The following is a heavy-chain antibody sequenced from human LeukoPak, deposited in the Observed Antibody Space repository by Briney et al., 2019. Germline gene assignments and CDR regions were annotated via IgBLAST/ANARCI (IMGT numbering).Heavy chain of an antibody. CDR3: ARGVWDY. Sequence: PGGSLRLSCAVSGFTFNNYGMSWVRQAPGKGLQWVSGISRSGESTYYADSVKGRFTISRDNSKNRLYLQLNSLRAEDTAVYYCARGVWDYWGQGTLVTVSS. J-gene: IGHJ4*02. CDR1: GFTFNNYG. D-gene: IGHD2-21*01. CDR2: ISRSGEST. V-gene: IGHV3-23*01.